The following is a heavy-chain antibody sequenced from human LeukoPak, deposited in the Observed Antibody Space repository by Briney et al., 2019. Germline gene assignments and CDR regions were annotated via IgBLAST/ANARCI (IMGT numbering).Heavy chain of an antibody. CDR2: ISGSGGST. CDR1: GFTFSSYA. Sequence: AGGSLRLSCAASGFTFSSYAMSWVRQAPGKGLEWVSAISGSGGSTYYADSVKGRFTISRDNSKNTLYLQMNSLRAEDTAVYYCAKRREYYYDSSGYSLDYWGQGTLVTVSS. CDR3: AKRREYYYDSSGYSLDY. J-gene: IGHJ4*02. V-gene: IGHV3-23*01. D-gene: IGHD3-22*01.